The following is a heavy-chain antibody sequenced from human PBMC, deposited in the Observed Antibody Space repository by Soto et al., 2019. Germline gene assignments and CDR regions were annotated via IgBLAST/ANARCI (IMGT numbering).Heavy chain of an antibody. V-gene: IGHV2-5*02. J-gene: IGHJ4*02. CDR1: GFSLSTSGVG. D-gene: IGHD3-3*01. Sequence: SGPTLVNPTQTLTLTCTFSGFSLSTSGVGVGWIRQPPGKALECLALIYWDDDKRYSTSLKSRLTITMDTSKNQVVLTMTNMDPVDTSTYYCAQRLWSEYYYNGGSFNHWGQGALVTVSS. CDR3: AQRLWSEYYYNGGSFNH. CDR2: IYWDDDK.